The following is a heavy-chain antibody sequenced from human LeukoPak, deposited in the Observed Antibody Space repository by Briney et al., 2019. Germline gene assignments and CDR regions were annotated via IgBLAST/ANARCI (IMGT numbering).Heavy chain of an antibody. CDR1: GSSISSGGYS. V-gene: IGHV4-30-2*01. D-gene: IGHD5-18*01. Sequence: SETLSLTCAVSGSSISSGGYSWSWIRQPPGKGLEWIGYIYHSGSTYYNPSLKSRVTISVDRSKNQFSLKLSSVTAADTAVYYCATASGGLWSSDDDAFDIWGQGTMVTVSS. CDR3: ATASGGLWSSDDDAFDI. CDR2: IYHSGST. J-gene: IGHJ3*02.